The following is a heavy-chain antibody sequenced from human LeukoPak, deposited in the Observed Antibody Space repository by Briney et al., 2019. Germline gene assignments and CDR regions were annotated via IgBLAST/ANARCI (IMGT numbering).Heavy chain of an antibody. Sequence: GGSLRLSCAASGFTFSNAWMSWVRQAPGKGLEWVGRIKSKTDGGTTDYAAPVKGRFAISRDDSKNTLYLQMNSLKTEDTAVYYCTTAVGDDYGDYWGQGTLVTVSS. V-gene: IGHV3-15*01. CDR3: TTAVGDDYGDY. D-gene: IGHD3-16*01. CDR2: IKSKTDGGTT. J-gene: IGHJ4*02. CDR1: GFTFSNAW.